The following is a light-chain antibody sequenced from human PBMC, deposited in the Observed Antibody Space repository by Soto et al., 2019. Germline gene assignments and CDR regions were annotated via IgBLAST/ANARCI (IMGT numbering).Light chain of an antibody. CDR3: QQLNSFPIT. Sequence: DIQLTQSPSFLSASVGDRVTITCRASQGISSHLAWYQQQPGKAPKLLIYVASTLQSGVPSRFSDSGSGAEFTLAISGLQPEDFASYYCQQLNSFPITFGQGTRLEIK. CDR1: QGISSH. CDR2: VAS. J-gene: IGKJ5*01. V-gene: IGKV1-9*01.